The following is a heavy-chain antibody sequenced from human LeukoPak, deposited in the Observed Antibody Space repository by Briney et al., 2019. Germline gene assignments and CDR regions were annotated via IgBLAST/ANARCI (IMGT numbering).Heavy chain of an antibody. D-gene: IGHD3-10*01. Sequence: PGGSLRLSCAASGFTFSSYGMSWVRQAPGKGLEWVSAISGSGGSTYYADSVKGRFTISRDNSKNTLYLQMNSLRAEDTAVYYCAKDRGEWTSTMDRDYWGQGTLVTVSS. CDR2: ISGSGGST. CDR1: GFTFSSYG. J-gene: IGHJ4*02. V-gene: IGHV3-23*01. CDR3: AKDRGEWTSTMDRDY.